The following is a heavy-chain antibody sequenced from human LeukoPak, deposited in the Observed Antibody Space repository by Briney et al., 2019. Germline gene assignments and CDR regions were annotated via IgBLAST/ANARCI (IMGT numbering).Heavy chain of an antibody. Sequence: SQTLSLTCTVSGGSISGGGYYWSWIRQHPGKGLEWIGYIYYSGSTYYNPSLKSRVTISVDTSKNQFSLKLSSVTAADTAVYYCARDRFLEWIDYWGQGTLVTVSS. D-gene: IGHD3-3*01. V-gene: IGHV4-31*03. CDR3: ARDRFLEWIDY. CDR1: GGSISGGGYY. CDR2: IYYSGST. J-gene: IGHJ4*02.